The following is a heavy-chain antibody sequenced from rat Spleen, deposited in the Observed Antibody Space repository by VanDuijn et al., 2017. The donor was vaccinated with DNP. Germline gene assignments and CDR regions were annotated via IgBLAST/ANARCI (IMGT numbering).Heavy chain of an antibody. CDR1: GYSITSNF. CDR2: ISYSGRT. V-gene: IGHV3-1*01. J-gene: IGHJ2*01. CDR3: ARWYNYFDY. Sequence: EVHLQESGPGLVKPSQSLSLTCSVTGYSITSNFCGWIRKFPGSKMEWIGHISYSGRTTYNPSLKSRISITRDTSKNQFFLQLNSVTTEDTATYYCARWYNYFDYWGQGVMVTVSS. D-gene: IGHD1-5*01.